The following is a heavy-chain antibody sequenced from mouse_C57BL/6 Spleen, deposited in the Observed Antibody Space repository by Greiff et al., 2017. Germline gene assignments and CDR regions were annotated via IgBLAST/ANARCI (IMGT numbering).Heavy chain of an antibody. CDR3: VKLGRAMDY. J-gene: IGHJ4*01. V-gene: IGHV5-17*01. CDR2: ISRGSSTS. Sequence: EVQLVESGGGLVKPGGSLKLSCAASGYTFSDYGMHWVRQAPEKGLEWVAYISRGSSTSYYADTVKGRFTISRDNAKNTLFLQMTSLRSEDTAMYYFVKLGRAMDYWGQGTSVTVSS. CDR1: GYTFSDYG. D-gene: IGHD4-1*01.